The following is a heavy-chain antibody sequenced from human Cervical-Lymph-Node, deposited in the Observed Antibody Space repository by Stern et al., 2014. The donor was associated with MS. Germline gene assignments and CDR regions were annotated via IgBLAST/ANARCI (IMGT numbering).Heavy chain of an antibody. Sequence: QLVQSGVEVKKPGASVKVSCKASGYTFGNFGISWVRQAPGQGLEWMGWINAYNDNTDFAQKFQGRVTLTTDTSTSTAYMELRSLSSDDTAVYYCARILGGHIDYWGQGTLVTVSS. CDR2: INAYNDNT. CDR3: ARILGGHIDY. V-gene: IGHV1-18*01. J-gene: IGHJ4*02. CDR1: GYTFGNFG.